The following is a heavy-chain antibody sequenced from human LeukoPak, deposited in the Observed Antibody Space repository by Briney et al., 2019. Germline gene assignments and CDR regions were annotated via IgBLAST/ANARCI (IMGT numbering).Heavy chain of an antibody. J-gene: IGHJ1*01. CDR2: INDDGGLT. D-gene: IGHD4-23*01. Sequence: GGSLRLSCSAAGFTFSSHAMHWVRQAPGKGLEYVSTINDDGGLTYYADSVKGRFTISRDISQNTLFLEMNSLRGEDTAVYYCARVPVLGTRENFQRWGQGTLVTVSS. V-gene: IGHV3-64*04. CDR1: GFTFSSHA. CDR3: ARVPVLGTRENFQR.